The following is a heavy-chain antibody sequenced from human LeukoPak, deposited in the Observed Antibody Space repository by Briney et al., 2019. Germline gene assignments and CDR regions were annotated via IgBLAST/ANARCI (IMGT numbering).Heavy chain of an antibody. Sequence: SETLPLTCTVSGGSISSYYWSWIRQPPGKGLEWIGYIYYSGSTNYNPSLKSRVTISVDTSKNQFSLKLSSVTAADTAVYYCARGRAARLGYWGQGTLVTVSS. CDR3: ARGRAARLGY. CDR2: IYYSGST. V-gene: IGHV4-59*01. D-gene: IGHD6-6*01. J-gene: IGHJ4*02. CDR1: GGSISSYY.